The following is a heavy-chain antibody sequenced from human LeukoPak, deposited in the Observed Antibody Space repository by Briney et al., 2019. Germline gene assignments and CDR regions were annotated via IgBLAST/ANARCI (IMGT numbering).Heavy chain of an antibody. CDR3: ARGPRGSTVTKTRPYGMDV. CDR2: IYYNGNT. D-gene: IGHD4-17*01. J-gene: IGHJ6*02. Sequence: PSETLSLTCSVSDGSINSYYWNWIRRPPGKGLEWIGYIYYNGNTNYNPSLKSRVTISVDTSKNQFSLKLSSVTAADTAVYYCARGPRGSTVTKTRPYGMDVWGQGTTVTVSS. CDR1: DGSINSYY. V-gene: IGHV4-59*12.